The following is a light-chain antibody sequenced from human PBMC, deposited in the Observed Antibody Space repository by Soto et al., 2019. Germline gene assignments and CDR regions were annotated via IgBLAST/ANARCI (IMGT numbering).Light chain of an antibody. J-gene: IGKJ1*01. Sequence: DIVMTQSPDSLAVSLGERATINCKSSQSVLYSSNNKNYLAWYQQKPGQPPKLLIYWASTRESGVPDRFSGSGSATDFTLTISSLQTEDVAVYYCQQYYSSFPTFGQGTKVDIK. V-gene: IGKV4-1*01. CDR3: QQYYSSFPT. CDR2: WAS. CDR1: QSVLYSSNNKNY.